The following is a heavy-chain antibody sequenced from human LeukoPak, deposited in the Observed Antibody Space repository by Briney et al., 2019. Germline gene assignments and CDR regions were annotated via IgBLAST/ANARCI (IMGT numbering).Heavy chain of an antibody. CDR3: ARGGKSSGWFWYFDL. V-gene: IGHV1-18*01. CDR1: GYTFTSYG. J-gene: IGHJ2*01. D-gene: IGHD6-19*01. CDR2: ISAYNGNT. Sequence: APVKVSCKASGYTFTSYGISWVRQAPGQGLEWMGWISAYNGNTNYAQKLQGRVTMTRDTSISTAYMELRRLRSDDTAVYYCARGGKSSGWFWYFDLWGRGTLVTVSS.